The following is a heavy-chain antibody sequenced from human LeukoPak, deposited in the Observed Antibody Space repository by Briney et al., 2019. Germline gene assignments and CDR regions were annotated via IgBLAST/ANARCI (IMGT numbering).Heavy chain of an antibody. Sequence: GGSLRLSCVASGLTFSNFWMSWVRQAPGKGPEWVANIKQDGDETYYLDSVKGRFTVSRDNAKNSLYLQMNSLRAEDTALYYCAKDNAGEYSYGYFFDYWGQGTLVTVSS. CDR1: GLTFSNFW. CDR3: AKDNAGEYSYGYFFDY. D-gene: IGHD5-18*01. J-gene: IGHJ4*02. CDR2: IKQDGDET. V-gene: IGHV3-7*03.